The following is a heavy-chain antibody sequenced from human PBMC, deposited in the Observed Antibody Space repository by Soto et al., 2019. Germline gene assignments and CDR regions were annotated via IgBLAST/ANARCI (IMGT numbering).Heavy chain of an antibody. J-gene: IGHJ4*02. CDR3: AKDQASGQGSFDS. Sequence: PGGSLRLSCAASGFTFSNYTMHWVRQAPGKGLEWVALISYDGSNQYYADSVKGRFTISRDNSKNTLFLQMNSLRADDTAVYYCAKDQASGQGSFDSWGQGTLVTVSS. CDR2: ISYDGSNQ. CDR1: GFTFSNYT. V-gene: IGHV3-30*18.